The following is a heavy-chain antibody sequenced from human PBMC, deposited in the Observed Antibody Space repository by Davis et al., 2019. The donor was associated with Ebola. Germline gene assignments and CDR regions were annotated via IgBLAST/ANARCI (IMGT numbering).Heavy chain of an antibody. J-gene: IGHJ5*02. CDR1: GGSISSSGYY. CDR3: ARAPLLELELHLLSWFDP. D-gene: IGHD1-7*01. Sequence: PSETLSLTCTVSGGSISSSGYYWGWLRQPPGKGLEWIGSIYYRVNTYCNPSLKSRVTISVDTSKNQFSLNLNSVTAADTAVYYCARAPLLELELHLLSWFDPWGQGTLVTVYS. CDR2: IYYRVNT. V-gene: IGHV4-39*07.